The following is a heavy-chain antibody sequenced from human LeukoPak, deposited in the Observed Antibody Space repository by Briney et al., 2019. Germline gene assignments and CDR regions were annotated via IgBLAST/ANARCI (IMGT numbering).Heavy chain of an antibody. CDR2: TYYRSKWYY. CDR3: ARVAFDYFDY. D-gene: IGHD3-10*01. Sequence: SQTLSLTCVISGDSVSSNSAAWNWIRQSPSRGLEWLGRTYYRSKWYYHYAVSMKSRITVNPDTSKNQFSLQLNSVTPEDTAVYYCARVAFDYFDYWGQGTLVTVSS. J-gene: IGHJ4*02. V-gene: IGHV6-1*01. CDR1: GDSVSSNSAA.